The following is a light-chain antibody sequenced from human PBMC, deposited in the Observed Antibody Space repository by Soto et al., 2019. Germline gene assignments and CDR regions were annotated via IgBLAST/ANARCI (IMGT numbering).Light chain of an antibody. CDR1: QSISDT. V-gene: IGKV3-15*01. Sequence: EIVMTQSPATLSVSPGGRATLSCRASQSISDTLAWYQQKPGQAPRLLIYSASRGATGFPARFSGSGSGTYFTLTISSLQSEDFAVYYCQQYNNGPWTFGQGTKVEIK. CDR2: SAS. J-gene: IGKJ1*01. CDR3: QQYNNGPWT.